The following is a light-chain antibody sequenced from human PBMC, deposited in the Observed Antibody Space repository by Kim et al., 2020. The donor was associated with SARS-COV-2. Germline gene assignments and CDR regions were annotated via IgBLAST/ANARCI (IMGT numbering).Light chain of an antibody. CDR1: QSLVLSDGNTY. CDR3: VQSSHWPYT. V-gene: IGKV2-30*02. J-gene: IGKJ2*01. CDR2: KVS. Sequence: DAVMTQSPLSLAVTPGQPASISCTSSQSLVLSDGNTYLNWFQQRPGQSPRRLIYKVSNRDSGVPDRFSGSVSGADFTLKISSVEVEDIGVYFSVQSSHWPYTFGQGTKLEI.